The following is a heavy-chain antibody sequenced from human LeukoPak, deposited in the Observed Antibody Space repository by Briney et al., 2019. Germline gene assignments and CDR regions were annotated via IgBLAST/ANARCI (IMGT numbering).Heavy chain of an antibody. D-gene: IGHD6-13*01. V-gene: IGHV1-46*01. CDR1: GYTFTSYY. CDR2: INPSGGST. Sequence: GASVKVSCKASGYTFTSYYMHWVRQAPGQGLEWMGIINPSGGSTSYAQKFQGRVTMTRDTSTSTVYMELSSLRSEDTAVYYCAKAQDPIAAAGTSPFDYWGQGTLVTVSS. CDR3: AKAQDPIAAAGTSPFDY. J-gene: IGHJ4*02.